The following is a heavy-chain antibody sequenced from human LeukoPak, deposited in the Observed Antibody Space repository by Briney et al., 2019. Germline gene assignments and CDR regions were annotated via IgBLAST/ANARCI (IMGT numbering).Heavy chain of an antibody. CDR2: TYYRSKWYN. J-gene: IGHJ3*02. Sequence: SQTPSLTCAISGDSVSANGAAWNWIRQSPSRGLEWLGRTYYRSKWYNDYAVSVKSRITINPDTSKNQFSLQLNSVTPEDTVVYYCARVPYYDFQADAFDIWGQGTMVTVSS. CDR3: ARVPYYDFQADAFDI. CDR1: GDSVSANGAA. D-gene: IGHD3-3*01. V-gene: IGHV6-1*01.